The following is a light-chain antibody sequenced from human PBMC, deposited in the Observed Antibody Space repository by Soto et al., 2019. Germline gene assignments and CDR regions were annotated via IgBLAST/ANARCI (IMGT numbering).Light chain of an antibody. CDR1: GSDVGGYNY. CDR3: SSYTSSSTYV. J-gene: IGLJ1*01. Sequence: QSALTQPASVSGSPGQSITISCTGTGSDVGGYNYVSWYQQHPGKAPKLMIFEVSNRPSGVSSRFSGSKSGNAASLTISGLQAEDEADYYCSSYTSSSTYVFGTGTKVTVL. CDR2: EVS. V-gene: IGLV2-14*01.